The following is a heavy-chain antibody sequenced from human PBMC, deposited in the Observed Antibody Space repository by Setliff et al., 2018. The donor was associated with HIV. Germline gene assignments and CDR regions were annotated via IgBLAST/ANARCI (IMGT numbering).Heavy chain of an antibody. D-gene: IGHD3-22*01. Sequence: SETLSLTCAVYGGSFSGYYWSWIRQPPGKGLEWIGEINDNGSTNYNPSLKSRVTIAVATSKNQFSLKLNSVTTADTAVYYCARSRTSSGYYGVTGYGMDVWGQGTTVTVSS. CDR1: GGSFSGYY. CDR3: ARSRTSSGYYGVTGYGMDV. J-gene: IGHJ6*02. CDR2: INDNGST. V-gene: IGHV4-34*01.